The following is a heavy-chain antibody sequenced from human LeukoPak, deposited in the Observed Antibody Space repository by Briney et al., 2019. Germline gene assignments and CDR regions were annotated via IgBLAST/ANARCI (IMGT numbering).Heavy chain of an antibody. CDR3: ARDSRDGYNYVDY. CDR1: GYTFTGYY. CDR2: INPNSGGT. V-gene: IGHV1-2*02. Sequence: ASVKVSCKASGYTFTGYYMHWVRQAPGQGLEWMGWINPNSGGTNYAQKFQGRVTMTRDTSISTDYMELSRLRSDDTAVYYCARDSRDGYNYVDYWGQGTLVTVSS. J-gene: IGHJ4*02. D-gene: IGHD5-24*01.